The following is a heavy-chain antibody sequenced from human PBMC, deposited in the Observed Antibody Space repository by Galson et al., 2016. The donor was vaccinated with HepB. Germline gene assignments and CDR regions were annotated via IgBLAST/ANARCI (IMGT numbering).Heavy chain of an antibody. J-gene: IGHJ5*02. CDR1: GDSISTSNYY. V-gene: IGHV4-39*06. CDR2: LYYSGTT. Sequence: SETLSLTCTVSGDSISTSNYYWGWIRQPPGQGLEWIGSLYYSGTTYYSSSLKRRVTISVNTSKNHFPLRLNSVTAADTAVYYCARESYSSSTNWFDPWGQGTQVTVSS. CDR3: ARESYSSSTNWFDP. D-gene: IGHD6-13*01.